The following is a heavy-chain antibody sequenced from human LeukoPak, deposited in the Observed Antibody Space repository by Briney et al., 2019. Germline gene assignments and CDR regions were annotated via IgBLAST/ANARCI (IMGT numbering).Heavy chain of an antibody. Sequence: ASVKVSCKASGYTFTSYGISGVRQAPGQGLEWMGWISAYNGNTNYAQKLQGRVTMTTDTSTSTAYMELRSLRSDDTAVYYCARVGYSSSWYLTRSGYYFDYWGQGTLVTVSS. J-gene: IGHJ4*02. CDR2: ISAYNGNT. CDR3: ARVGYSSSWYLTRSGYYFDY. V-gene: IGHV1-18*01. D-gene: IGHD6-13*01. CDR1: GYTFTSYG.